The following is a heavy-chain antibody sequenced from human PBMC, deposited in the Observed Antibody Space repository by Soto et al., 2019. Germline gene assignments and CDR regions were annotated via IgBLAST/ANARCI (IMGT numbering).Heavy chain of an antibody. Sequence: AAVKVSCKASGGTFSSYAISWVRQAPGQGLEWMGGIIPIFGTANYAQKFQGRVTITADKSTSTAYMELSSLRSEDTAVYYCARGHCIVGNCYSVVWWLDSWGQGTPITVSS. J-gene: IGHJ5*01. CDR2: IIPIFGTA. CDR1: GGTFSSYA. CDR3: ARGHCIVGNCYSVVWWLDS. D-gene: IGHD2-15*01. V-gene: IGHV1-69*06.